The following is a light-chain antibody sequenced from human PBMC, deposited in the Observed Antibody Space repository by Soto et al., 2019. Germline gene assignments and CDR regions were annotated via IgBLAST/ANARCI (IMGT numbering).Light chain of an antibody. CDR3: RQYVSYPVT. CDR1: QSISNS. Sequence: DIQMTQSPSTLSASVGDRVTITCRASQSISNSLAWYQQKPGKAPNLLIYKASSLESGVPSRFSGSGSGTEFTLTISRLQPEDFATYYCRQYVSYPVTFGGGTKVEMK. CDR2: KAS. V-gene: IGKV1-5*03. J-gene: IGKJ4*01.